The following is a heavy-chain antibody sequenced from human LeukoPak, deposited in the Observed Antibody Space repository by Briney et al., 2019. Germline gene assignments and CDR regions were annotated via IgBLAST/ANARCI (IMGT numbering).Heavy chain of an antibody. CDR3: AKDIGSSQLKGFDY. D-gene: IGHD2-2*01. Sequence: GGSLRLSCAASGFTFDDYAMHWVRQAPGKGLEWVSGISWNSGSIGYADSVKGRFTISRDNAKNSLYLQMNSLRAEDMALYYCAKDIGSSQLKGFDYWGQGTLVTVSS. CDR2: ISWNSGSI. V-gene: IGHV3-9*03. CDR1: GFTFDDYA. J-gene: IGHJ4*02.